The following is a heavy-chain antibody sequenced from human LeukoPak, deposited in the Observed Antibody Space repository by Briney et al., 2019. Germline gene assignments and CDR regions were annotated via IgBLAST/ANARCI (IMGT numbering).Heavy chain of an antibody. Sequence: SETLSLTCAVSGYSISSGYYWGWIRQPPGKGLEWIGSIYYSGSTYYNPSLKSRVTISVDTSKNQFSLKLSSVTAADTAVYYCARHMYSSSWYRRHYYMDVWGKGTTVAVS. J-gene: IGHJ6*03. CDR3: ARHMYSSSWYRRHYYMDV. V-gene: IGHV4-38-2*01. CDR1: GYSISSGYY. D-gene: IGHD6-13*01. CDR2: IYYSGST.